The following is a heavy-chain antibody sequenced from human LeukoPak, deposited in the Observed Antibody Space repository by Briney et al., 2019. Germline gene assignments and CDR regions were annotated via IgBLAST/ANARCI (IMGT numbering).Heavy chain of an antibody. D-gene: IGHD2-2*01. CDR1: GYTFTSYA. CDR2: INTNTGNP. V-gene: IGHV7-4-1*02. J-gene: IGHJ5*02. Sequence: ASVKVSCKASGYTFTSYAMNWVRQAPGQGLEFMGWINTNTGNPTYAQGFTGRFVFSLDTSVSTAYLQISSLKAEDTAVYYCARETRDIVVVPAAIGAAANWFDPWGQGTLVTVSS. CDR3: ARETRDIVVVPAAIGAAANWFDP.